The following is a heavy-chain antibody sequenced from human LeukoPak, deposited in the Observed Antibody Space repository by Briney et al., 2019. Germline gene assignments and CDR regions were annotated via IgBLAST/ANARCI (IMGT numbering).Heavy chain of an antibody. D-gene: IGHD6-19*01. CDR1: GFTFSSYS. CDR2: ISSSSTI. CDR3: ARGDYYGDYPEELLAIAVAGTTFDY. V-gene: IGHV3-48*04. J-gene: IGHJ4*02. Sequence: GGSLRLSCAASGFTFSSYSMNWVRQAPGKGLEWVSYISSSSTIYYADSVKGRFTISRDNAKNSLYLQMNSLRAEDTAVYYCARGDYYGDYPEELLAIAVAGTTFDYWGQGTLVTVSS.